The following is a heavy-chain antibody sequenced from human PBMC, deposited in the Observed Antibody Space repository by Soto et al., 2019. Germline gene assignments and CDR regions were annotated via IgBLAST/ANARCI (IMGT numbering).Heavy chain of an antibody. Sequence: GGSLRLSCAASGFTVSSNYMSWVRQAPGKGLEWVSVIYSGGSTYYADSVKDRFTISRDNSKNTLYLQMNSLRAEDTAVYYCARTVKVGATTPYYFDYWGQGTLVTVSS. CDR1: GFTVSSNY. D-gene: IGHD1-26*01. CDR3: ARTVKVGATTPYYFDY. CDR2: IYSGGST. J-gene: IGHJ4*02. V-gene: IGHV3-53*01.